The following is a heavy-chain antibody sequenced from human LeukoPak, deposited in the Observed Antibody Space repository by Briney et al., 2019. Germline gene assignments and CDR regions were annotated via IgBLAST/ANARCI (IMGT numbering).Heavy chain of an antibody. D-gene: IGHD2-21*02. V-gene: IGHV3-30*02. J-gene: IGHJ4*02. CDR2: IQYDGSNK. Sequence: GGSLRLSCATSGFSFSNYDMYWARQAPGKGLEWVALIQYDGSNKYYADSVKGRFTISRDSSRNTVHLQMNSLRPEDSAVYYCAKITALSPGAFDYWGQGTLVTVSS. CDR1: GFSFSNYD. CDR3: AKITALSPGAFDY.